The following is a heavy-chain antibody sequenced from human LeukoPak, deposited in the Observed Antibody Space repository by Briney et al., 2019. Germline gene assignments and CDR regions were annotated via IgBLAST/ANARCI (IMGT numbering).Heavy chain of an antibody. V-gene: IGHV3-21*01. J-gene: IGHJ6*02. Sequence: GGSLRLSCAASGFTFSSYSMNWVRQAPREGLEWVSSISSSSSYIYYADSVKGRFTISRDNAKNSLYLQMDSLRAEDTAVYYCARSFGSGSYPMDVWGQGTTVTVSS. D-gene: IGHD3-10*01. CDR3: ARSFGSGSYPMDV. CDR1: GFTFSSYS. CDR2: ISSSSSYI.